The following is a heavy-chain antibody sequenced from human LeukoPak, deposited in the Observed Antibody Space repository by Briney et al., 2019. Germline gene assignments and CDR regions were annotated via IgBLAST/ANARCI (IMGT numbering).Heavy chain of an antibody. V-gene: IGHV3-7*03. D-gene: IGHD2-2*01. Sequence: LAGGSLRLSCAASGFTFSSYWMRWVRQAPGKGLEWVANIKQDGSEKYYVDSVKGRFTISRDNAKNSLYLQMNSLRAEDTAVYYGARYCSSTSCYSDWFDPWGQGTLVTVSS. CDR2: IKQDGSEK. CDR3: ARYCSSTSCYSDWFDP. J-gene: IGHJ5*02. CDR1: GFTFSSYW.